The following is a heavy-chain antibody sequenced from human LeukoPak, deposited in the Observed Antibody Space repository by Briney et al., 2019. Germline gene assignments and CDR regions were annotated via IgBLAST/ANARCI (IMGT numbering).Heavy chain of an antibody. V-gene: IGHV1-18*01. CDR2: ISAYNGNT. CDR3: ARDRRFEYCSSTSCFYYYYMDV. J-gene: IGHJ6*03. CDR1: GYTFTSYG. D-gene: IGHD2-2*01. Sequence: ASVKVSCKASGYTFTSYGISWVRQAPGQGLEWMGWISAYNGNTNYAQKLQGRVTMTTDTSTSTAYMELRSLRSDDTAVYYCARDRRFEYCSSTSCFYYYYMDVWGKGTTVTVSS.